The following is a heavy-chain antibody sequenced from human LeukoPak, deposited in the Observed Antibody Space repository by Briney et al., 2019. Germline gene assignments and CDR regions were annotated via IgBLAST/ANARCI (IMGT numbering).Heavy chain of an antibody. CDR2: INQDGSEK. D-gene: IGHD2-8*02. V-gene: IGHV3-7*01. CDR3: ARDPSLVAPPY. J-gene: IGHJ4*02. Sequence: GGSLRLSCAASRCTFSSYWISWGRQAPGKGLEWVANINQDGSEKYYVDSVKGRFIISRDNAKNSLYLQMNSLRAEDTAVYFCARDPSLVAPPYWGQGTLVTVSS. CDR1: RCTFSSYW.